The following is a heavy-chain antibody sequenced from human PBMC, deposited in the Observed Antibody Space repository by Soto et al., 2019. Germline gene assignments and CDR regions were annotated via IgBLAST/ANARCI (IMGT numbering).Heavy chain of an antibody. V-gene: IGHV3-23*01. Sequence: GGSLRLSCAASGFTFSSYAMSWVRQAPGKGLEWVSAISGSGGSTYYADSVKGRFTISRDNSKNTLYLQMNSLRTEDTAIYYCARDDEGGSYCDLGYWGQGTLVTVS. J-gene: IGHJ4*02. D-gene: IGHD3-10*01. CDR1: GFTFSSYA. CDR3: ARDDEGGSYCDLGY. CDR2: ISGSGGST.